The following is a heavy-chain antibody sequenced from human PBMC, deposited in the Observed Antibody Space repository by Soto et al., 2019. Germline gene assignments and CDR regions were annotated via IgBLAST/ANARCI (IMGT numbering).Heavy chain of an antibody. J-gene: IGHJ4*02. D-gene: IGHD3-22*01. Sequence: DVHLLESGGTLVQPGGSLRLSCAASGFTFSTFAMNWVRQAPGKGLEWVSTISKSGDNTYYAASLKGRFTISRDNSKNIVYLWMNNLTAEDTAVYYCAKASDYYFDSSAYSFWGQGTLVTVSS. CDR2: ISKSGDNT. CDR1: GFTFSTFA. CDR3: AKASDYYFDSSAYSF. V-gene: IGHV3-23*01.